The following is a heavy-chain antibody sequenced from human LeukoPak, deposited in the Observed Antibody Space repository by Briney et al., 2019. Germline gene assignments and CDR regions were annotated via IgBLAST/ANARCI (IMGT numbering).Heavy chain of an antibody. CDR3: ARYGMAAEGIWWFDP. D-gene: IGHD6-13*01. J-gene: IGHJ5*02. V-gene: IGHV4-34*01. Sequence: SETLSLTCAVYGGSFSGYYWSWIRQPPGKGLEWSGEINHSGSTQYNPSLKSRVTISLDTSKKQFSLKLTSLTAADTAFYYCARYGMAAEGIWWFDPWGQGTLVTVSS. CDR1: GGSFSGYY. CDR2: INHSGST.